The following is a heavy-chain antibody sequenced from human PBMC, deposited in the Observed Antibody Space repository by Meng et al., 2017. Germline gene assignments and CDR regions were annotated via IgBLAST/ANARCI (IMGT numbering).Heavy chain of an antibody. D-gene: IGHD6-19*01. V-gene: IGHV3-53*02. CDR1: GFSVTTSY. J-gene: IGHJ4*02. CDR3: ARDSSSGWYHNY. CDR2: IYSGGST. Sequence: EVQLGETGGGLIQPGGSLRLSCTASGFSVTTSYMSWVRQAPGKGLEWVSVIYSGGSTYYADSVKGRFSISRDNSKNTLYLQMNSLRAEDTAVHFCARDSSSGWYHNYWGQGTLVTVSS.